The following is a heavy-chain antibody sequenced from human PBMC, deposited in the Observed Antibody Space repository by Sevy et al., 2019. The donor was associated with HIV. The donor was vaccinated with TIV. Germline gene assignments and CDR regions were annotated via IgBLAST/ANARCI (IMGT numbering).Heavy chain of an antibody. CDR3: AREDFDY. J-gene: IGHJ4*02. Sequence: GSLRLSCAASGFTFSSYAMHWVRQAPGKGLEWVAVISYDGSNKYYADSVKGRFTISRDNSKNTLYLQMNSLRAEDTAVYYCAREDFDYWGQGTLVTVSS. CDR1: GFTFSSYA. V-gene: IGHV3-30-3*01. CDR2: ISYDGSNK.